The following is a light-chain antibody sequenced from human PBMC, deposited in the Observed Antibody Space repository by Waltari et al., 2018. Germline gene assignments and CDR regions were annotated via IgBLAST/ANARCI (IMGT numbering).Light chain of an antibody. CDR1: QSISRY. CDR2: DAS. V-gene: IGKV3-20*01. J-gene: IGKJ1*01. CDR3: QKYGSLPAT. Sequence: IMLTQSPGTLSLSPGERATLSCRASQSISRYLAWYQHKPGQAPRLLIYDASSRATGIPDRFSGSGSGTDFSLTSSRLEPEDFAVYYCQKYGSLPATFGQGTKVEIK.